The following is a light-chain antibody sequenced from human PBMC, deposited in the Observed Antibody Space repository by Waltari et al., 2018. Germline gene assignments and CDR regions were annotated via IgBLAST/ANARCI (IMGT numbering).Light chain of an antibody. J-gene: IGLJ2*01. CDR3: SSYAATSNVI. Sequence: QSPLTQPPSASGSLGQSVTISCTGTGSDVGGYKYVSWYQQYPGKAPKLLIYEVTTRPSGVHDRFSGSKAGNTTSLTVSGLRAEEEGDYYGSSYAATSNVIFGGGTNLTVL. V-gene: IGLV2-8*01. CDR1: GSDVGGYKY. CDR2: EVT.